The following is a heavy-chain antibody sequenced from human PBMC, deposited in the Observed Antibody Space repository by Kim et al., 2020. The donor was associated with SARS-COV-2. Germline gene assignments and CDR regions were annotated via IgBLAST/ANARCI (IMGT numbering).Heavy chain of an antibody. D-gene: IGHD3-22*01. V-gene: IGHV1-2*02. Sequence: ASVKVSCKASGYTFTGYYMHWVRQAPGQGLEWMGWINPNSGGTNYAQKFQGRVTMTRDTSISTAYMELSRLRSDDTALYYCASRWVDYYDSSGYSLDYWGQGTLVTVSS. CDR1: GYTFTGYY. CDR2: INPNSGGT. J-gene: IGHJ4*02. CDR3: ASRWVDYYDSSGYSLDY.